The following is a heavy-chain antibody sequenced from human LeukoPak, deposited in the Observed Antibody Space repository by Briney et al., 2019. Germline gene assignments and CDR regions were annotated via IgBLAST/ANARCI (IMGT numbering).Heavy chain of an antibody. CDR2: IRYDGSNK. Sequence: GRSLRPSCAASGFTFSSYGMHWVRQAPGKGLEWVAVIRYDGSNKYYADSVKGRFTISRDNSKNTLYLQMNSLRAEDTALYYCARETSLSGWYFDFWGQGTLVTVSS. J-gene: IGHJ4*02. D-gene: IGHD6-19*01. CDR3: ARETSLSGWYFDF. CDR1: GFTFSSYG. V-gene: IGHV3-33*01.